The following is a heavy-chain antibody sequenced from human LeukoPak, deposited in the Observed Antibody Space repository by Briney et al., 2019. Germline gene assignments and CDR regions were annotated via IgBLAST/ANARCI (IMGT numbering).Heavy chain of an antibody. CDR3: ARAPGNYYDSTGYWYFDL. CDR2: ISTSSTTI. CDR1: GLSFSNYA. J-gene: IGHJ2*01. D-gene: IGHD3-22*01. V-gene: IGHV3-48*01. Sequence: GGSLRLSCTASGLSFSNYAMNWVRQAPGKGLEWLSYISTSSTTIHYADSVKGRFTSSREDARNSLYLQKNSLRAEDTAVYFCARAPGNYYDSTGYWYFDLWGRGTLVTVSS.